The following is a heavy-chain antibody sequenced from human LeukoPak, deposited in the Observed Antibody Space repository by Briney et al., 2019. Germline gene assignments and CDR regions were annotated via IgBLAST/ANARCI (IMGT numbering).Heavy chain of an antibody. CDR3: ARVVGTYSFLEWFSYPNHANWFDP. CDR1: GGSISCSSYY. CDR2: IYHSGST. Sequence: PSETLSLTCTVSGGSISCSSYYWGWIRQPPGKGLEWIGSIYHSGSTYYNPSLKSRVTISVDTSKNQFSLKLSSVTAADTAVYYCARVVGTYSFLEWFSYPNHANWFDPWGQGTLVTVSS. V-gene: IGHV4-39*07. D-gene: IGHD3-3*01. J-gene: IGHJ5*02.